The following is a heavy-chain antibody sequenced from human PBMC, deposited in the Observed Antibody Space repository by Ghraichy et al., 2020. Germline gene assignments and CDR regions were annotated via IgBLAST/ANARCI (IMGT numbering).Heavy chain of an antibody. D-gene: IGHD6-13*01. Sequence: SQTLSLTCTVSGGSISSYYWSWIRQPPGKGLEWIGYIYYSGSTNYNPSLKSRVTISVDTSKNQFSLKLSSVTAADTAVYYCARASSIAAAGTRRDQVYYYYGMDVWGQGTTVTVSS. CDR2: IYYSGST. CDR3: ARASSIAAAGTRRDQVYYYYGMDV. CDR1: GGSISSYY. J-gene: IGHJ6*02. V-gene: IGHV4-59*01.